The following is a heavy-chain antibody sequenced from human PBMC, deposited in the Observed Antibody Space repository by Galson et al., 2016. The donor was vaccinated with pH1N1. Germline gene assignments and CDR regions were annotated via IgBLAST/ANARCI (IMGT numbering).Heavy chain of an antibody. CDR2: IYYSGST. CDR3: ARMPYGDYVNWFDP. V-gene: IGHV4-30-4*08. J-gene: IGHJ5*02. CDR1: GGSISSGGYY. Sequence: LTCTVSGGSISSGGYYWSWIRQHPGKGLEWIGYIYYSGSTYYNPSLKSRVTISVDTSKNHFSLKLSSVTAADTAVYYCARMPYGDYVNWFDPWGQGTLVTVSS. D-gene: IGHD4-17*01.